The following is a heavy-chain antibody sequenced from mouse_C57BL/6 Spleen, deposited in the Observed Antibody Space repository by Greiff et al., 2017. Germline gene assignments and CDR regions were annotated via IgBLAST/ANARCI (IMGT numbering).Heavy chain of an antibody. CDR3: AREEDDAGFSY. CDR1: GYTFTSYW. CDR2: IDPSDSYT. J-gene: IGHJ3*01. V-gene: IGHV1-69*01. Sequence: QVQLQQPGAELVMPGASVKLSCTASGYTFTSYWMHWVQQRPRQGLEWIGEIDPSDSYTNYNQKFKGKSTLTVDKSSSTAYMQLSSLTSEDSAVYYCAREEDDAGFSYWGQGTLVTVSA. D-gene: IGHD2-12*01.